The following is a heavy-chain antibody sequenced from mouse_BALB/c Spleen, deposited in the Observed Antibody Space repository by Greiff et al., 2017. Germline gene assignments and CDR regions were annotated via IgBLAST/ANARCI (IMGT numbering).Heavy chain of an antibody. J-gene: IGHJ2*01. V-gene: IGHV5-17*02. Sequence: EVKLMESGGGLVQPGGSRKLSCAASGFTFSSFGMHWVRQAPEKGLEWVAYISSGSSTIYYADTVKGRFTISRDNPKNTLFLQMTSLRSEDTAMYYCARSRLTPYYFDYWGQGTTLTVSS. CDR2: ISSGSSTI. D-gene: IGHD3-2*02. CDR3: ARSRLTPYYFDY. CDR1: GFTFSSFG.